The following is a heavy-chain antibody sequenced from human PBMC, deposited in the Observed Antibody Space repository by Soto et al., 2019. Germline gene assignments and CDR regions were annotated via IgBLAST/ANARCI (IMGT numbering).Heavy chain of an antibody. CDR2: INPNSGGT. Sequence: QVQLVQSGAEVKKPGASVKVSCKASGYTFTGYYMHWVRQAPGQGLEWMGWINPNSGGTNYAQKFQGRVTMTRDTSISTAYMELSRLRSDDTAVYYCARDRITIFGVVISYYGMDVWGQGTTVTVSS. J-gene: IGHJ6*02. CDR3: ARDRITIFGVVISYYGMDV. D-gene: IGHD3-3*01. V-gene: IGHV1-2*02. CDR1: GYTFTGYY.